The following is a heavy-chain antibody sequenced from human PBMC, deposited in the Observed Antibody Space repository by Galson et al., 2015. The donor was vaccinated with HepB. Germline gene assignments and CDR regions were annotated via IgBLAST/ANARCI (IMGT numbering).Heavy chain of an antibody. CDR1: GFTFSSYA. J-gene: IGHJ5*02. V-gene: IGHV3-23*01. CDR2: ISGSGGST. Sequence: SLRLSCAASGFTFSSYAMSWVRQAPGKGLEWVSAISGSGGSTCYADSVKGRFTISRDNSKNTLYLQMNSLRAEDTAVYYCAKGALPDYGSGSYRRSGDGHNWFDPWGQGTLVTVSS. CDR3: AKGALPDYGSGSYRRSGDGHNWFDP. D-gene: IGHD3-10*01.